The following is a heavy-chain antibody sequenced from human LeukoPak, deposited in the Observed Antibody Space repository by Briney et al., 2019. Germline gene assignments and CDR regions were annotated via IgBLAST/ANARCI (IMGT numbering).Heavy chain of an antibody. CDR3: ARERTMRYFDL. CDR2: INHSGST. D-gene: IGHD3-22*01. V-gene: IGHV4-34*01. Sequence: PSETLSLTCAVYGVSFSGYYWSWIRQPPGKGLEWIGEINHSGSTNYNPSLKSRVTISVDTSKNQFSLKLSSVTAADTAVYYCARERTMRYFDLWGRGTLVTVSS. J-gene: IGHJ2*01. CDR1: GVSFSGYY.